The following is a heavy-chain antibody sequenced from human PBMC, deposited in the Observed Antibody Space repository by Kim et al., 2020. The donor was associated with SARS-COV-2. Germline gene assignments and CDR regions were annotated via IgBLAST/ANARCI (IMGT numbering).Heavy chain of an antibody. CDR3: AKSVFMVRGGSGGMDV. J-gene: IGHJ6*02. V-gene: IGHV3-30*02. D-gene: IGHD3-10*01. Sequence: SVKGLFTISRDNSKNTLYLQMNSLRAEDTAVYYCAKSVFMVRGGSGGMDVWGQGTTVTVSS.